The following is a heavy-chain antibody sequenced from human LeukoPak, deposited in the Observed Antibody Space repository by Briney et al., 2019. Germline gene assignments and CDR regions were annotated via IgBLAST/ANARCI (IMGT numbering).Heavy chain of an antibody. CDR1: GGSTSSSSYY. CDR3: APSPGKYSYGYRGWFDP. D-gene: IGHD5-18*01. J-gene: IGHJ5*02. Sequence: SETLSLTCTVSGGSTSSSSYYWGWIRQPPGKGLEWIGSIYYSGSTYYNPSLKSRVTISVDTSKNQFSLKLSSVTAADTAVYYCAPSPGKYSYGYRGWFDPWGQGTLVTVSS. V-gene: IGHV4-39*07. CDR2: IYYSGST.